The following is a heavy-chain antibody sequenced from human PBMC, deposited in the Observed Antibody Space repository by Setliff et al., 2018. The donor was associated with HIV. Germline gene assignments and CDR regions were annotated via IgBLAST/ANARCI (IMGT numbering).Heavy chain of an antibody. V-gene: IGHV4-39*07. J-gene: IGHJ2*01. D-gene: IGHD2-15*01. CDR3: ARSRGDIVMMVAAHWYFDL. Sequence: SETLSLTCSVSGGSIRSSGNYWGWIRQPPGKGLEWIGSIYYSGSTYYNPSLKSRVTISVDTSKNQFSLKLSSVTAADTAVYYCARSRGDIVMMVAAHWYFDLWGRGTLVTVSS. CDR2: IYYSGST. CDR1: GGSIRSSGNY.